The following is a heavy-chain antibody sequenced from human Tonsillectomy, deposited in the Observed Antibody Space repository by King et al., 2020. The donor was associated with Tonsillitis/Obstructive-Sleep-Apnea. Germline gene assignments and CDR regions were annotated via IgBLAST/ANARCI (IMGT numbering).Heavy chain of an antibody. CDR1: GFTFSRYA. Sequence: VQLVESGGGLVQPGGSLRLSCAASGFTFSRYAMSWVRQAPGKGLEWVSPISGSGGSTYFADSVKGRFTISRDNPKNTLYLQMNSLRAEDTAVYYCAKELGYFWDAVDIWGQGTMVTVSS. CDR3: AKELGYFWDAVDI. V-gene: IGHV3-23*04. D-gene: IGHD3-3*01. CDR2: ISGSGGST. J-gene: IGHJ3*02.